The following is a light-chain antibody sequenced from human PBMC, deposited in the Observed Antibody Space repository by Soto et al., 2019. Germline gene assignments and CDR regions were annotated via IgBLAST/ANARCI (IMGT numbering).Light chain of an antibody. Sequence: EIVLTQSPGTLSFSPGERATLSCRASQSVSSSYLAWYQQKPGQAPRLLIYGASSRATGIPDRFSASGSGTDFTLTISRLEPEDFAVYYCQQLGTFGQGTKVEIK. V-gene: IGKV3-20*01. CDR1: QSVSSSY. CDR3: QQLGT. CDR2: GAS. J-gene: IGKJ1*01.